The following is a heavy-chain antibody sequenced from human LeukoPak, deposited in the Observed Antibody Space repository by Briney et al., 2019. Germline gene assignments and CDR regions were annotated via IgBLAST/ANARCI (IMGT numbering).Heavy chain of an antibody. CDR2: IIPIFGTA. V-gene: IGHV1-69*13. D-gene: IGHD3-3*01. CDR3: ARSGSHITTAPNDAFDI. J-gene: IGHJ3*02. Sequence: ASVKVSCKASGGTFSSYATSWVRQAPGQGLEWMGGIIPIFGTANYAQKFQGRVTITADESTSTAYMELSSLRSEDTAVYYCARSGSHITTAPNDAFDIWGQGTMVTVSS. CDR1: GGTFSSYA.